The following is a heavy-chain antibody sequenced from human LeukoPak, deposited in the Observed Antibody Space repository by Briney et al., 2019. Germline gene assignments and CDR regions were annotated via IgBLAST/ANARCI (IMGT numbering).Heavy chain of an antibody. CDR3: ARAPSAKNSRPYFFDY. D-gene: IGHD5-18*01. V-gene: IGHV4-59*01. CDR2: SYYSGST. J-gene: IGHJ4*02. CDR1: GGSISTYY. Sequence: SETLSLTCTVSGGSISTYYWSWIRQPPGKGLEWIGYSYYSGSTNYNPSLKSRVTISVDTSKNQFSLKLSSVTAADTAVYYCARAPSAKNSRPYFFDYWGQGTLVTVSS.